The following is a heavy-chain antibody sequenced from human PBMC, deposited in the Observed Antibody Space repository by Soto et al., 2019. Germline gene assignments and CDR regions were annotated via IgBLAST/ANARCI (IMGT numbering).Heavy chain of an antibody. Sequence: EVQLLESGGGLVQPGGSLRLSCAASGFTLGRYGMSWVRQAPGKGLEWVPAVSPNGQGIYYADSVRGRFTISGDFSKNTVFLHMDRLRAEDTAVYYCAKDRDYPRDYFHYWGQGTLVTVSS. CDR1: GFTLGRYG. CDR2: VSPNGQGI. CDR3: AKDRDYPRDYFHY. J-gene: IGHJ4*02. V-gene: IGHV3-23*01. D-gene: IGHD3-10*01.